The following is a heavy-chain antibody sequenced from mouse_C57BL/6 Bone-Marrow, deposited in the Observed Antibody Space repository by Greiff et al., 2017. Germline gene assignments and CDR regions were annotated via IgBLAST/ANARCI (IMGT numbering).Heavy chain of an antibody. Sequence: QVHVKQSGAELARPGASVKLSCKASGYTFTSYGISWVKQRTGQGLEWIGEIYPRSGNTYYNEKFKGKAPLTADKASSTAYMELRSLTSEDAAVYFCERWYGNYSYYFDYWGQGTTLTVSS. CDR3: ERWYGNYSYYFDY. J-gene: IGHJ2*01. V-gene: IGHV1-81*01. CDR1: GYTFTSYG. CDR2: IYPRSGNT. D-gene: IGHD2-10*02.